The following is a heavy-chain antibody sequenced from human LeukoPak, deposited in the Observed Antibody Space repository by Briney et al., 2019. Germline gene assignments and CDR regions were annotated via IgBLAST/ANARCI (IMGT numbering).Heavy chain of an antibody. D-gene: IGHD3-10*01. CDR3: ARGITMVRGVITYFDY. CDR1: GFTFSSYA. CDR2: ISYDGSNK. Sequence: GGSLRLSCAASGFTFSSYAMHWVRQAPGKGLEWVAVISYDGSNKYYADSVKGRFTISRDNSKNTLYLQMNSLRAEDTAVYHCARGITMVRGVITYFDYWGQGTLATVSS. V-gene: IGHV3-30*04. J-gene: IGHJ4*02.